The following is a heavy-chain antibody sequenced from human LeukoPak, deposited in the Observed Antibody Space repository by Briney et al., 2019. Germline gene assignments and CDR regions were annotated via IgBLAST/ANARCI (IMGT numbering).Heavy chain of an antibody. D-gene: IGHD4-23*01. CDR2: ITGSGGST. CDR3: AKVQKIYTTVVSFFDY. CDR1: GLTFSNYA. Sequence: GGSLRLSCAASGLTFSNYAMSWVRQAPGKGLEWVSVITGSGGSTYYADSVKGRFTISRDNSKNTLYLQMNSLRAEDTAVYYCAKVQKIYTTVVSFFDYWGQGTLVTVSS. V-gene: IGHV3-23*01. J-gene: IGHJ4*02.